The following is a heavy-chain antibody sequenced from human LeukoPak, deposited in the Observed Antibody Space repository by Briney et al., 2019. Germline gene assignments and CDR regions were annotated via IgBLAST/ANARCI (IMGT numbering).Heavy chain of an antibody. CDR3: ARLFAAKLGYYYYYMDV. D-gene: IGHD2-15*01. CDR2: IYSGGST. V-gene: IGHV3-66*02. CDR1: GFTVSSNY. J-gene: IGHJ6*03. Sequence: QPGGSLRLSCAASGFTVSSNYMSWVRQAPGKGLEWVSVIYSGGSTYYADSVKGRFTISRDNSKNTLYLQMNSLRAGDTAVYSCARLFAAKLGYYYYYMDVCGKGTTVTDSS.